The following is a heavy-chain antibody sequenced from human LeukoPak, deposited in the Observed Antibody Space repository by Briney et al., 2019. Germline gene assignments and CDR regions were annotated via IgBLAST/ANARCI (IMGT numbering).Heavy chain of an antibody. Sequence: GGSLRLSCAASGFTFSSYSMNWVRQAPGKGLEWVSSISSSSSYMYYADSVKGRFTISRDNAKNSLYLQMNSLRAEDTAVYYCARAGCRHYYYYIDVWGKGTTVTVSS. CDR3: ARAGCRHYYYYIDV. V-gene: IGHV3-21*01. J-gene: IGHJ6*03. CDR1: GFTFSSYS. CDR2: ISSSSSYM. D-gene: IGHD4/OR15-4a*01.